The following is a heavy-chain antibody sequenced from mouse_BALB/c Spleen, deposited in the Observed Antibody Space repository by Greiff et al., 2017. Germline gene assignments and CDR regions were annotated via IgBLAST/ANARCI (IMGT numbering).Heavy chain of an antibody. D-gene: IGHD2-14*01. J-gene: IGHJ4*01. Sequence: DVKLVESGGGLVQPGGSRKLSCAASGFTFSSFGMHWVRQAPEKGLEWVAYISSGSGTIYYADTVKGRFTIARDNPKNTLFLQMTSLRSEDTAMYYWARWGYGRDYAMDYWGQGTSVTGSS. CDR3: ARWGYGRDYAMDY. CDR1: GFTFSSFG. V-gene: IGHV5-17*02. CDR2: ISSGSGTI.